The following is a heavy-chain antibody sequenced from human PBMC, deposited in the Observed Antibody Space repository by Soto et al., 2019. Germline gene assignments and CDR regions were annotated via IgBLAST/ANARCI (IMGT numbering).Heavy chain of an antibody. V-gene: IGHV4-4*02. CDR1: GGSISSSNW. J-gene: IGHJ5*02. CDR2: IYHSGST. CDR3: ARDQALAAADTGNWFDP. D-gene: IGHD6-13*01. Sequence: SETLSLTCAVSGGSISSSNWWSWVRQPPGKGLEWIGEIYHSGSTNYNPSLKSRVTISVDKSKNQFSLKLSSVTAADTAVYYCARDQALAAADTGNWFDPWGQGTLVT.